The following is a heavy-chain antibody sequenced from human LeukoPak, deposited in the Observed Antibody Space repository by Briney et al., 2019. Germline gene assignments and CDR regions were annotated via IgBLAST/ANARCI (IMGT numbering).Heavy chain of an antibody. CDR2: ISWNSGSI. J-gene: IGHJ3*02. CDR1: GFTFDDYA. CDR3: AKGNYYCSNHAFDI. D-gene: IGHD2-2*01. Sequence: PGRSLRLSCAASGFTFDDYAMHWVRQAPGKGLEWVSGISWNSGSIGYADSVKGRFTISRDNAKNSLYLQMNSLRAEDMALYYCAKGNYYCSNHAFDIWGQGTMVTVSS. V-gene: IGHV3-9*03.